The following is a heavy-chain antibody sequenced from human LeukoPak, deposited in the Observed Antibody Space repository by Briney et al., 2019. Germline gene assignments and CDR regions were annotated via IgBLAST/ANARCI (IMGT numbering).Heavy chain of an antibody. CDR1: GFTFSTDA. V-gene: IGHV3-23*01. CDR3: ARDSSGWSKNY. D-gene: IGHD6-19*01. CDR2: ISGSGGST. Sequence: GGSLRLSCAASGFTFSTDAMTWVRQAPGKGLQWVSAISGSGGSTYYGDSVKGRLTISRDNSKNMMYLQMNSLRVEDTAVYYCARDSSGWSKNYWGQGTPVTVSS. J-gene: IGHJ4*02.